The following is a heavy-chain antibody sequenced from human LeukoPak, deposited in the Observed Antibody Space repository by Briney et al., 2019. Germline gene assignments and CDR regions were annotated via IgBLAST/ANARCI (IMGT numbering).Heavy chain of an antibody. CDR2: ISSSGSTI. D-gene: IGHD5-24*01. V-gene: IGHV3-48*03. J-gene: IGHJ2*01. CDR1: GFTFSSYE. CDR3: AREERDGYNYYWYFDL. Sequence: GGSLRPSCAASGFTFSSYEMNWVRQAPGKGLEWVSYISSSGSTIYYADSVKGRFTISRDNAKNSLYLQMSSLRAEDTAVYYCAREERDGYNYYWYFDLWGRGTLVTVSS.